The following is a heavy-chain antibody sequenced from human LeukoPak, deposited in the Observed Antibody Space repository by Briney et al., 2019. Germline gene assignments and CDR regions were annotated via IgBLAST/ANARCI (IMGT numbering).Heavy chain of an antibody. J-gene: IGHJ3*02. CDR1: GYSFTSYG. Sequence: GESLKISCKGSGYSFTSYGIAWVRQMPGKGLEWMGIIYPGDSDTRYSPSSQGQVTISADKSISTAYLQWSSLKTSDTAMYYCARRSGWYDAFDIWGQGTMVTVSS. V-gene: IGHV5-51*01. D-gene: IGHD6-19*01. CDR3: ARRSGWYDAFDI. CDR2: IYPGDSDT.